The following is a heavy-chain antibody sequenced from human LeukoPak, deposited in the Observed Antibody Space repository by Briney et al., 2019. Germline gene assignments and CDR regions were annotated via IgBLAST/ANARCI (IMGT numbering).Heavy chain of an antibody. V-gene: IGHV4-61*01. CDR1: GASVSSGSYY. D-gene: IGHD5-24*01. J-gene: IGHJ4*02. CDR2: INHSGST. CDR3: ARGGRWLQHDY. Sequence: SGTLSLTCNVSGASVSSGSYYWSWIRQPPGKGLEWIGEINHSGSTNYNPSLKSRVTISVDTSKNQFSLKLSSVTAADTAVYYCARGGRWLQHDYWGQGTLVTVSS.